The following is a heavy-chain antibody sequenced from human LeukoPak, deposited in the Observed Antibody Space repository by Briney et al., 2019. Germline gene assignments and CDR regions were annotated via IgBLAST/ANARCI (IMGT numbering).Heavy chain of an antibody. CDR2: ISWNSGSI. Sequence: GRSLRLSCAASGFTFDDYAMHWVRQAPGKGLEWVSGISWNSGSIGYADSVKGRFTISRDNAKNSLYPQMNSLRAEDTALYYCAKDADVNSSRRGLWLSRFGSNNLFQHWGQGTLVTVSS. V-gene: IGHV3-9*01. D-gene: IGHD6-19*01. J-gene: IGHJ1*01. CDR1: GFTFDDYA. CDR3: AKDADVNSSRRGLWLSRFGSNNLFQH.